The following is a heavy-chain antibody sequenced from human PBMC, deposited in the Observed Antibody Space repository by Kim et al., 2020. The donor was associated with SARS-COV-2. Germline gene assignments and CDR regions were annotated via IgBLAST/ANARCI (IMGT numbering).Heavy chain of an antibody. V-gene: IGHV4-34*01. Sequence: TNYNPSLKSRVTISVDTSKNQFSLKLSSVTAADTAVYYCARVGLGENDYWGQGTLVTVSS. CDR2: T. J-gene: IGHJ4*02. CDR3: ARVGLGENDY. D-gene: IGHD3-16*01.